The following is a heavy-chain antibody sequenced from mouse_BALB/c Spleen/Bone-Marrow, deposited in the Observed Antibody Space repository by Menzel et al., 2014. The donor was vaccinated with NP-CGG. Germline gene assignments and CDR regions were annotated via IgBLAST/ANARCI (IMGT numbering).Heavy chain of an antibody. CDR2: ISSGGGST. J-gene: IGHJ3*01. V-gene: IGHV5-12-1*01. CDR3: ARQILRGFAY. CDR1: GFAFSSYD. Sequence: EVKLVESGGGLVKPGGSLKLSCAASGFAFSSYDMSWVRQTPEKRLEWVAYISSGGGSTYYSDTVKGRFTISRDNAKNTLYLQMSSLKSEDTAMYYCARQILRGFAYWGQGTLVTVPA. D-gene: IGHD1-1*01.